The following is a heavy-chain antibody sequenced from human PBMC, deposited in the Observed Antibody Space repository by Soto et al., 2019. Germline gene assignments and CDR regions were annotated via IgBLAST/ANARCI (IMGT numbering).Heavy chain of an antibody. Sequence: PSETLSLTCTVSGVSINSGDYYWTWIRQPPGKGLEWIGYIYYSGSTYYNPSLMSRVSISIDTSRNQFSLNLSSVTAADTAVYYCARVPPNRFDPWGQGTLVTVSS. J-gene: IGHJ5*02. CDR2: IYYSGST. CDR1: GVSINSGDYY. V-gene: IGHV4-30-4*01. CDR3: ARVPPNRFDP.